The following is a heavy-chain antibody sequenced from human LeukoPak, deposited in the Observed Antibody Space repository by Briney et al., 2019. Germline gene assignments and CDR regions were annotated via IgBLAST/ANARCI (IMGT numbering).Heavy chain of an antibody. D-gene: IGHD5-18*01. CDR3: AAGRPYSLLDY. V-gene: IGHV1-24*01. Sequence: ASVRVSCTVSGSSLTELSLYWVRQAPGKGLEWMGGFDVIDAKTFYAQKFQGRVTMTEDSSTDTAYMELSSLRSDDTAFYYCAAGRPYSLLDYWGQGTLLTVSS. CDR2: FDVIDAKT. CDR1: GSSLTELS. J-gene: IGHJ4*02.